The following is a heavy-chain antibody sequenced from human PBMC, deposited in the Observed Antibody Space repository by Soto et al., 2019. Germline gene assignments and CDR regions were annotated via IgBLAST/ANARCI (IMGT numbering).Heavy chain of an antibody. Sequence: QVQLQESGPGLVKPSGTVSLTCAVSGGSISSSNWWSWVRQPPGKGLEWIGEIYHIGSTNYNPSLRSRATISVDKSKNQFSLKVNSVTAADTAVYFCASLRQYNGMEVWGQGTTVTVSS. V-gene: IGHV4-4*02. D-gene: IGHD3-9*01. CDR3: ASLRQYNGMEV. CDR1: GGSISSSNW. CDR2: IYHIGST. J-gene: IGHJ6*02.